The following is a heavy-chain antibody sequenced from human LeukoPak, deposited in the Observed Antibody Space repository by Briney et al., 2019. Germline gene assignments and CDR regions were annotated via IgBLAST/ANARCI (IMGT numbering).Heavy chain of an antibody. CDR1: GFIFSNYW. Sequence: GGSLRLSCEATGFIFSNYWMAWVRQAPGKGLEWVANIKEDGSDKNYVDSMKGRFTISRDNAKNSLYLQMNSLRAEDTAVYYCARDPTYYYDSQPGAFDIWGQGTLVTVSS. CDR3: ARDPTYYYDSQPGAFDI. D-gene: IGHD3-22*01. J-gene: IGHJ4*02. V-gene: IGHV3-7*01. CDR2: IKEDGSDK.